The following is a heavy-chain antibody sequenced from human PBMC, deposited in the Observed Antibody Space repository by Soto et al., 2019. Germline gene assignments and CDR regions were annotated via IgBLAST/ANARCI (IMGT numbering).Heavy chain of an antibody. CDR2: IYHSGST. CDR1: GGSISSGGYS. CDR3: ARMTFDDYFDY. V-gene: IGHV4-30-2*02. D-gene: IGHD2-21*02. Sequence: SETLSLTCAVSGGSISSGGYSWSWIRQPPGKGLEWIGYIYHSGSTYYNPSLKSRVTISVDTSKNQFSLKLSSVTAADTAVYYCARMTFDDYFDYWGQGTLVTVSS. J-gene: IGHJ4*02.